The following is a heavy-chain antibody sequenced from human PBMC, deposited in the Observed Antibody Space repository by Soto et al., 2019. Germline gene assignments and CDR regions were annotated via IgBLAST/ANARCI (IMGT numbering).Heavy chain of an antibody. D-gene: IGHD3-10*01. CDR2: IKPDGSEE. CDR3: ARIASSGRGWDV. V-gene: IGHV3-7*01. Sequence: EVQLVESGGGLVQPGGSLRLSCVDSGFTFSSYWMSWVRQAPVKGLELVGNIKPDGSEENYVDSVKGRFTSSRDNAKNAMYLQMNSLRAEDTAVYYCARIASSGRGWDVWGQGTTVVVSS. J-gene: IGHJ6*02. CDR1: GFTFSSYW.